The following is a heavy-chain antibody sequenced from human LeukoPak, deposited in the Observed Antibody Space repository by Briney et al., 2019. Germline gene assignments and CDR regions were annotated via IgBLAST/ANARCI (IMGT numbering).Heavy chain of an antibody. J-gene: IGHJ4*02. D-gene: IGHD4-23*01. CDR3: VTHEVTVITRSTFDN. V-gene: IGHV3-7*01. CDR1: GFTFSDYY. Sequence: GGSLRLSCAASGFTFSDYYMSWVRQAPGKGLEWVANIKPDDTEKYYGNSVKSRVTILRDNAKNSVYLQMNSLRAEDAAVYYCVTHEVTVITRSTFDNWGQGTLVTVSS. CDR2: IKPDDTEK.